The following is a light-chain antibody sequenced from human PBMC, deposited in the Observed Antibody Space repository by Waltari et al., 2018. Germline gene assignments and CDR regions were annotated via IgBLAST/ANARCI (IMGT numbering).Light chain of an antibody. J-gene: IGLJ3*02. Sequence: QSALTQPASVSGSPGQSITISCTGTSSDVGGYNYVSWYQQHPGKAPKLMIYDVSNRPSGLSNRFSGSKSGNTASLTMSGLQAEDEADYYCSSYTSSNTWVFGGGTKLTVL. CDR3: SSYTSSNTWV. CDR2: DVS. CDR1: SSDVGGYNY. V-gene: IGLV2-14*03.